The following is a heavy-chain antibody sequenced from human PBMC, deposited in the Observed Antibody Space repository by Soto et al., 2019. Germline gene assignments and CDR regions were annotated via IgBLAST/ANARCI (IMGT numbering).Heavy chain of an antibody. Sequence: QVQLVESGGGVVQPGRSLRLSCAASGFTFSSYGMHWVRQAPGKGLEWVAVISYDGSNKYYADSVKGRFTISRDNSKNTLYLQMNSLRAEDTAVYYCAKAFGSYYGDWFDPWGQGTLVTVSS. J-gene: IGHJ5*02. CDR3: AKAFGSYYGDWFDP. V-gene: IGHV3-30*18. D-gene: IGHD1-26*01. CDR1: GFTFSSYG. CDR2: ISYDGSNK.